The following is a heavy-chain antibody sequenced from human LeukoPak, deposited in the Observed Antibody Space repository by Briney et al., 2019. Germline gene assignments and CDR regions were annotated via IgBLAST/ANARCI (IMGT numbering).Heavy chain of an antibody. D-gene: IGHD5-18*01. J-gene: IGHJ4*02. CDR2: ISYSGST. CDR3: ARRTSGYSYGYIDY. V-gene: IGHV4-59*08. CDR1: GGSISSYY. Sequence: PSETLSLTCSVSGGSISSYYWSWIRQSPGRGLEWIGYISYSGSTYYNPSLKSRVTISVDTSKNQFSLKLNSVTAADTAVYYCARRTSGYSYGYIDYWGQGTLVTVSS.